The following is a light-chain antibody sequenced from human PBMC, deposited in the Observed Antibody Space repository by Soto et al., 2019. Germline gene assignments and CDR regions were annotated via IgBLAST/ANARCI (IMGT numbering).Light chain of an antibody. V-gene: IGKV3-20*01. CDR2: ATS. J-gene: IGKJ1*01. CDR1: QSIYNRY. CDR3: QQYFASAWT. Sequence: EMVLTQSPGTLSSSPGERATLSCRASQSIYNRYLAWYQHKPGQAPRLLIYATSSRSTGIPDRFGGSGSGTDFTLTINRLEPEDVAVYYCQQYFASAWTFGQATKVDIK.